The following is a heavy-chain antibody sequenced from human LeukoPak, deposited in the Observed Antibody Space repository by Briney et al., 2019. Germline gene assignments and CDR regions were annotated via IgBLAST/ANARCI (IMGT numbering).Heavy chain of an antibody. D-gene: IGHD6-19*01. V-gene: IGHV4-39*07. Sequence: PSETLSLTCTVSGGSISGSSYYWGWIRQPPGKGLEWIGSIYYSGSTYYNPSLKSRVTISVDTSKNQFSLKLSSVTAADTAVYYCAREGYSSGWTDFDYWGQGTLVTVSS. CDR3: AREGYSSGWTDFDY. CDR1: GGSISGSSYY. J-gene: IGHJ4*02. CDR2: IYYSGST.